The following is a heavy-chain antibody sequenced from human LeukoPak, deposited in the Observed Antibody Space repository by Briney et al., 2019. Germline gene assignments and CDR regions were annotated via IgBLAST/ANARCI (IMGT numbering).Heavy chain of an antibody. CDR1: GYTFAGYY. CDR3: AREPDNWNDDY. J-gene: IGHJ4*02. CDR2: IKPNSGGT. Sequence: ASVKVSCKASGYTFAGYYMHWVRQAPGQGLEWMGWIKPNSGGTNYAQKFQGSVTMTRDTSISTAYMERSRLRSDDTAVYYCAREPDNWNDDYWGQGTLVTASS. D-gene: IGHD1-1*01. V-gene: IGHV1-2*02.